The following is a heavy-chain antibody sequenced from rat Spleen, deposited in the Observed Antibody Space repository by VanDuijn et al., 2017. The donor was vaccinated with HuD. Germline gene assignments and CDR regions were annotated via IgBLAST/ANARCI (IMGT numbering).Heavy chain of an antibody. D-gene: IGHD4-6*01. CDR2: IWGDGST. V-gene: IGHV2-32*01. CDR1: GFSLNSYH. Sequence: QVQLKESGPGLVKPSETLSLTCTVSGFSLNSYHVSWVRQPPGKGLEWMGVIWGDGSTAYNSALKSRLSISRDTSKSQVFLKMISLKTEDTATYYCARGGLWFAYWGQGVMVTVSS. J-gene: IGHJ2*01. CDR3: ARGGLWFAY.